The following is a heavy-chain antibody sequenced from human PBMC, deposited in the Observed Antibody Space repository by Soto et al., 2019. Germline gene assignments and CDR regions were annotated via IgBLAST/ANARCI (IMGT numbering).Heavy chain of an antibody. J-gene: IGHJ5*02. CDR1: GNTFSNYG. CDR2: ISLYSDGT. CDR3: ARVVPGAESWFGP. V-gene: IGHV1-18*01. Sequence: XAGQVSCKSSGNTFSNYGITWVRQAPGQPLEWLGWISLYSDGTNYAQKFQGRVSMTTDTSTTTAYMELRSLRSDDTAVYYCARVVPGAESWFGPWGQGTMVT. D-gene: IGHD2-2*01.